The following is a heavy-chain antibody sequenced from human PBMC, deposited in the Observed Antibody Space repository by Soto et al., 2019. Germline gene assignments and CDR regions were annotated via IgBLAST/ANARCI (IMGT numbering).Heavy chain of an antibody. CDR1: GFTFSSYW. V-gene: IGHV3-74*01. J-gene: IGHJ4*02. CDR3: ARDPPYCSGGSCYLDY. D-gene: IGHD2-15*01. Sequence: PGGSLRLSCAASGFTFSSYWMHWVRQAPGKGLVWVSRINSDGSSTSYADSVKGRFTISRDNAKNTLYLQMNSLRAEDTAVYYCARDPPYCSGGSCYLDYWGQGTLVTVSS. CDR2: INSDGSST.